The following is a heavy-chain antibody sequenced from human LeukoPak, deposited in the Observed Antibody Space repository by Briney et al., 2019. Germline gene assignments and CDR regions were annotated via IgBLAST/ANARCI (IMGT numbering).Heavy chain of an antibody. D-gene: IGHD2-8*01. CDR3: ARAPGVNYYYYMDV. CDR2: IKWNGGST. V-gene: IGHV3-20*04. J-gene: IGHJ6*03. CDR1: GFTFSNYW. Sequence: GGSLRLSCGASGFTFSNYWMTWVRQAPGKGLEWVSGIKWNGGSTGYADSVKGRFTISRDNAKNSLFLQMNSLRAEDTALYYCARAPGVNYYYYMDVWGKGTTVTVSS.